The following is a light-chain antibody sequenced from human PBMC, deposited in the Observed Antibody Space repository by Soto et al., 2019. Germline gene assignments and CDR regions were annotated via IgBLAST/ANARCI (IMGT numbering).Light chain of an antibody. J-gene: IGLJ2*01. CDR1: SSDVGSHNL. Sequence: QSALTQPASVSGSPGQSITISCTGTSSDVGSHNLVSWYQQHPGKAPKLMIYEVSKRPSGVSNRFSGSKSGNTASLTISGLQTEDEADYFCCSYAAITTPVIFGGGTKLTVL. CDR3: CSYAAITTPVI. V-gene: IGLV2-23*02. CDR2: EVS.